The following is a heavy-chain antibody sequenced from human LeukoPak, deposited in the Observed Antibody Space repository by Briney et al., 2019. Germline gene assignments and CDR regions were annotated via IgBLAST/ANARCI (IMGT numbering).Heavy chain of an antibody. D-gene: IGHD3-10*01. J-gene: IGHJ4*02. CDR3: ARDVGHGSGSYYNSLLRY. V-gene: IGHV3-7*01. CDR2: IKGDGSKK. Sequence: QSGGSLRLSCAASGFTFSSYWMSWVRQAPGKGLEWVANIKGDGSKKHYLGSVEGRFTISRDDAKNSVYLQMNSLRAEDTAVYYCARDVGHGSGSYYNSLLRYWGQGTLVTVSS. CDR1: GFTFSSYW.